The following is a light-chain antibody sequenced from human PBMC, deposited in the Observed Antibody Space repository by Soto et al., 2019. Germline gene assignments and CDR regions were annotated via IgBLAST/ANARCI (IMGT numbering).Light chain of an antibody. CDR3: QQYNSWPPKT. J-gene: IGKJ1*01. CDR2: GAS. V-gene: IGKV3-15*01. Sequence: IVMTQSPATLSVSPGERATLSCRASQSISSDLVWYQHKPGQAPRLLIFGASTRATGIPAKFSGSGSGTEFTLTINSLQSEDFAVYYCQQYNSWPPKTFGPGTKVDIK. CDR1: QSISSD.